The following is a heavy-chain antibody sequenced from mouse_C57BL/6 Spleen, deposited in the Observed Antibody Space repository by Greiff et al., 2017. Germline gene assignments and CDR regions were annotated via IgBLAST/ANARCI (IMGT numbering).Heavy chain of an antibody. J-gene: IGHJ2*01. CDR2: INPNNGGT. V-gene: IGHV1-22*01. Sequence: EVKLVESGPELVKPGASVKMSCKASGYTFTDYNMHWVKQSHGKSLEWIGYINPNNGGTSYNQKFKGKATLTVNKSSSTAYMELRSLTSEDSAVYYCARWDYVGDFDYWGQGTTLTVSS. D-gene: IGHD1-1*01. CDR1: GYTFTDYN. CDR3: ARWDYVGDFDY.